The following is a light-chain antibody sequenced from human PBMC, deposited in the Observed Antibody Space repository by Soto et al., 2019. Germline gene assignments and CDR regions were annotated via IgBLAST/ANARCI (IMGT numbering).Light chain of an antibody. V-gene: IGKV3-11*01. Sequence: EIVLTQSPATLSLSPGERATLSCRASQSLSRSLAWYQQKPGQAPRLLLYDASNRATGIPARFSGSGSGTDFTLTISSLGPEDFARYYCQHRANWPLTFGGGTKVDIK. CDR2: DAS. CDR3: QHRANWPLT. J-gene: IGKJ4*01. CDR1: QSLSRS.